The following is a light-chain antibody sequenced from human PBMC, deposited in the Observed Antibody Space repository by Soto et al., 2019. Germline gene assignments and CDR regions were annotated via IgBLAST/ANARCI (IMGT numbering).Light chain of an antibody. CDR2: EVT. CDR1: RSDIGSYND. V-gene: IGLV2-14*02. J-gene: IGLJ1*01. Sequence: QSALTQVASVSGSPGQSITVSCFGTRSDIGSYNDVSWYQQYPGKAPKLMIFEVTKRPSGVSNRFSGSKSGNTASLTISGLQAEDEADYYCSSYTSSSLYVFGTGTKLTVL. CDR3: SSYTSSSLYV.